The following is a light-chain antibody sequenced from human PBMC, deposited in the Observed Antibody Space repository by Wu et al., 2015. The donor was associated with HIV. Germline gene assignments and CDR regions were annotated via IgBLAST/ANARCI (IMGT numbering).Light chain of an antibody. CDR3: QKYNTAPWT. CDR2: AAS. Sequence: DIQMTQSPSSLSASVTDKVTITCRASQDIRNSVAWLQQRPGQAPKLLLYAASTLESGIPSRFSGTGYGTDFTLTISSLQPEDVATYYCQKYNTAPWT. V-gene: IGKV1-NL1*01. CDR1: QDIRNS. J-gene: IGKJ1*01.